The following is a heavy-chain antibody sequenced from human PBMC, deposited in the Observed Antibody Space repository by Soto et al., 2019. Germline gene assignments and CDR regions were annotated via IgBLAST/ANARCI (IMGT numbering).Heavy chain of an antibody. D-gene: IGHD4-17*01. J-gene: IGHJ5*02. Sequence: QVQLQESGPGLVKPSQTLSLTCTVSGGSISSGGYYGSWIRQHPGKGLEWIGYIYYSGSTYYNPSLKCRVTIPVDTTQNQFSLTLSSMTAADTAVYYCATATVGYWFDPWGQGTLVTVSS. CDR2: IYYSGST. CDR1: GGSISSGGYY. CDR3: ATATVGYWFDP. V-gene: IGHV4-31*03.